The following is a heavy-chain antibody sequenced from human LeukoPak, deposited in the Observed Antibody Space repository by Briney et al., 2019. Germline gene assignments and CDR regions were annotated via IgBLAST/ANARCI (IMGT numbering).Heavy chain of an antibody. D-gene: IGHD6-19*01. CDR2: ISLSGSTT. J-gene: IGHJ4*02. CDR1: GFTFSDYY. Sequence: GGSLRLSCAASGFTFSDYYMSWIRQAPGRGLEWISYISLSGSTTHYADSVKGRFTISRDNARNSLYLHMNSVRAEDTAVYYCARQIAVSGLFGLWGQGALVTVSS. V-gene: IGHV3-11*01. CDR3: ARQIAVSGLFGL.